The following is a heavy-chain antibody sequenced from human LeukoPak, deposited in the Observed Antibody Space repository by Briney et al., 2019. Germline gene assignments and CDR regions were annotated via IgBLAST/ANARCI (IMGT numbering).Heavy chain of an antibody. J-gene: IGHJ6*03. Sequence: GGSLRLSCAASGFTFGSYSMNWVRQAPGKGLEWVSSISSSSSYIYYADSVKGRFTISRDNAKNSLYLQMNSLRAEDTAVYYCARVGVPADFWSGSYYYYMDVWGKGTTVTVSS. CDR3: ARVGVPADFWSGSYYYYMDV. CDR2: ISSSSSYI. CDR1: GFTFGSYS. V-gene: IGHV3-21*01. D-gene: IGHD3-3*01.